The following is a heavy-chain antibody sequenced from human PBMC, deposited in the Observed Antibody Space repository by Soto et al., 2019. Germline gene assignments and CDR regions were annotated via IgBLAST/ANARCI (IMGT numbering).Heavy chain of an antibody. J-gene: IGHJ6*03. V-gene: IGHV3-11*01. CDR1: GFTFSDYS. D-gene: IGHD3-10*01. CDR3: AREGSGSYYYYYYYMDV. Sequence: GGSLRLSCAASGFTFSDYSMSWIRQAPGKGLEWISYITSSGSTIYYADSVKGRFTISRDNAKNSLYLQMNSLRAEDTAVYYCAREGSGSYYYYYYYMDVWGKGTTVTVSS. CDR2: ITSSGSTI.